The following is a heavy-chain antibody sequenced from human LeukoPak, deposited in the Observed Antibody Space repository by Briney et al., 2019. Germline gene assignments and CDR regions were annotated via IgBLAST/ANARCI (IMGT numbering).Heavy chain of an antibody. Sequence: ASVKVSCKASGYTFTGYYMHWVRQAPGQGLEWMGWINPNSGGTNYAQKFQGRVTMTRDTSICTAYMELSRLRSDDTAVYYCARDGDPRYSAPYNWFDPWGQGTLVTVSS. CDR3: ARDGDPRYSAPYNWFDP. V-gene: IGHV1-2*02. J-gene: IGHJ5*02. CDR2: INPNSGGT. CDR1: GYTFTGYY. D-gene: IGHD2-15*01.